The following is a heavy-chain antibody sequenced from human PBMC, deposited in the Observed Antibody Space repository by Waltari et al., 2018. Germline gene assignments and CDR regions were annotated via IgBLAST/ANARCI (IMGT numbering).Heavy chain of an antibody. V-gene: IGHV3-23*01. CDR2: ISGSGGRT. J-gene: IGHJ3*02. CDR3: ARDRGSRDAFDI. D-gene: IGHD6-13*01. CDR1: GFTFSSYA. Sequence: EVQLLESGGGLVQPGGSLRLSCAASGFTFSSYAMSWVRQAPGKGLEWVSAISGSGGRTYYADSVKGRFTISRDNSKNTLYLQMNSLRAEDTAVYYCARDRGSRDAFDIWGQGTMVTVSS.